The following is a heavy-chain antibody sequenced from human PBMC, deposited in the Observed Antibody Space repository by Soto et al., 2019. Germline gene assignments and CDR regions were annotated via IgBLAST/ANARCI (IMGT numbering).Heavy chain of an antibody. Sequence: PSQTLSLTCRISGDSVSSNIAACNWIRLSPSRGLEWLARTYYRSRWYNDYAASVRSRITVNPDTSRNQFSLQLTSVTPEDTAVYYCAGTTSHQWYYMDVWGKGTTVTVSS. V-gene: IGHV6-1*01. CDR1: GDSVSSNIAA. D-gene: IGHD1-7*01. CDR3: AGTTSHQWYYMDV. CDR2: TYYRSRWYN. J-gene: IGHJ6*03.